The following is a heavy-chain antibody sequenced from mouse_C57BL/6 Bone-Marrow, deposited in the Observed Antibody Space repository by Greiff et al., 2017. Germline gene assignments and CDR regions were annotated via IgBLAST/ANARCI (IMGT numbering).Heavy chain of an antibody. CDR1: GFTFSSYG. Sequence: EVQGVESGGDLVKPGGSLKLSCAASGFTFSSYGMSWVRQTPDKRLEWVATISSGGSYTYSPDSVKGRFTISRDNAKNTLYLQMSSLKSEDTAMYYCAREGTGKAYWGQGTLVTVSA. V-gene: IGHV5-6*01. J-gene: IGHJ3*01. CDR2: ISSGGSYT. CDR3: AREGTGKAY. D-gene: IGHD4-1*01.